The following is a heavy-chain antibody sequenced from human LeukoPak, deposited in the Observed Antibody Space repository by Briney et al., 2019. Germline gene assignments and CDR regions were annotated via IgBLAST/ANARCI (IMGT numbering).Heavy chain of an antibody. J-gene: IGHJ3*02. D-gene: IGHD4-17*01. CDR3: AREGTTGAFDI. V-gene: IGHV4-59*01. Sequence: PSETLSLTCTVSGGSISSYYWSWIRQPPGKGLEWIGYIYYSGSTNYNPSLKSRVTISVDTSKNQFSLKLSSVTAADTAVYYCAREGTTGAFDIWGQGTMVTVSS. CDR1: GGSISSYY. CDR2: IYYSGST.